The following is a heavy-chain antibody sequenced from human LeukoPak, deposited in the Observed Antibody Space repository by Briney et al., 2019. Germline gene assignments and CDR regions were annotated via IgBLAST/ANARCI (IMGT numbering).Heavy chain of an antibody. CDR3: ARAVIVDTEHYYYYYGMDV. V-gene: IGHV4-59*01. Sequence: PSETLSLTCTVSGGSISSYYWSWIRQPPGKGLEWIGYIYYSGSTNYNPSLKSRVTISVDTSKNQFSLKLSSVTAADTAVYYCARAVIVDTEHYYYYYGMDVWGQGTTVTVSS. CDR2: IYYSGST. J-gene: IGHJ6*02. CDR1: GGSISSYY. D-gene: IGHD5-18*01.